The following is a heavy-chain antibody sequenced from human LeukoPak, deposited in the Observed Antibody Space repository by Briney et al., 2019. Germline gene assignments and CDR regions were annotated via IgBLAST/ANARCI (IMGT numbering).Heavy chain of an antibody. CDR2: IRYDGTSQ. CDR1: GFTLSIYG. J-gene: IGHJ4*02. CDR3: ASDSRDYGDYARDY. D-gene: IGHD4-17*01. Sequence: PGGSLRLSCATSGFTLSIYGMHWVRQAPGKGLEWVAFIRYDGTSQYYTDSVKGRFTISRDNSMNTMYLQMNSLRAEDTAVYYCASDSRDYGDYARDYWGQGTLVTVSS. V-gene: IGHV3-30*02.